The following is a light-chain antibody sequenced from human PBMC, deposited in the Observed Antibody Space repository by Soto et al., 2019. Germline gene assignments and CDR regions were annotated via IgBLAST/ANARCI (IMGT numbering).Light chain of an antibody. CDR2: DVY. J-gene: IGLJ1*01. CDR3: CTYAGIYTYV. CDR1: SIVGFNY. V-gene: IGLV2-11*01. Sequence: QSALTQPRSVSGSPGQSVTSSWTGSSIVGFNYVSWYQQHPGKAPRVVIYDVYKRPSGVPDRFSGSKSGNTASLTISGLQADDEADYYCCTYAGIYTYVFGSGTKVTVL.